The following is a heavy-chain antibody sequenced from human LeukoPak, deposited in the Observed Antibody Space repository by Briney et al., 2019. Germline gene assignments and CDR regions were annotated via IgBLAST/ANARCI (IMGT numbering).Heavy chain of an antibody. CDR3: ARADINYYDSSGYGDY. J-gene: IGHJ4*02. D-gene: IGHD3-22*01. CDR2: ISSSSSYI. Sequence: GGSLRLSCAASGFTFSSYSMNWVRQAPGKGLEWVSSISSSSSYIYYADSVKGRFPISRDNAKNSLYLQMNSLRAEDTAVYYCARADINYYDSSGYGDYWGQGTLVTVSS. CDR1: GFTFSSYS. V-gene: IGHV3-21*01.